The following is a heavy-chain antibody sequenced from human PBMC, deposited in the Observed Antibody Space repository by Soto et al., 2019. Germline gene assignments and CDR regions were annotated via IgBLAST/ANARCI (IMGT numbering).Heavy chain of an antibody. CDR1: GGSISSYY. D-gene: IGHD1-26*01. CDR2: IYYSGST. J-gene: IGHJ4*02. Sequence: SETLSLTCTVSGGSISSYYWSWIRQPPGKGLEWIGYIYYSGSTNYNPSLKSRVTISVDTSKNQFSLKLSSVTAADTAVYYGARMRYYGTDYFDYWGQGTLVTVSS. CDR3: ARMRYYGTDYFDY. V-gene: IGHV4-59*01.